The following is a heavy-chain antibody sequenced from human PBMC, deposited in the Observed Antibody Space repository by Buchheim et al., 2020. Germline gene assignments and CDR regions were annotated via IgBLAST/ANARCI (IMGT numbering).Heavy chain of an antibody. V-gene: IGHV3-30*04. CDR1: GFTFSSYA. CDR3: ARGEHGRVAAFDY. CDR2: ISYDGSNK. D-gene: IGHD1/OR15-1a*01. Sequence: QVQLVESGGGVVQPGRSLRLSCAASGFTFSSYAMHWVRQAPGKGLEWVAVISYDGSNKYYADSVKGRFTIPRDNSKNTLYLQMNSLRAEDTAVYYCARGEHGRVAAFDYWGQGTL. J-gene: IGHJ4*02.